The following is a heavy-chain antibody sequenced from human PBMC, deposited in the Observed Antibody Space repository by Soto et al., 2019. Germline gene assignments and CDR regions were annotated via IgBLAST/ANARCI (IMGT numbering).Heavy chain of an antibody. J-gene: IGHJ6*02. V-gene: IGHV1-18*01. Sequence: ASVKVSCKASGYSFSSYGITWVRQAPGRGLEWLGWISPYNDDTKYAQKLQGRVTMTTDTSTSTAYMELRSLRSDDTAVYYCARVPFPMIVVVGYYYYGMDVWGQGTTVTVSS. CDR1: GYSFSSYG. CDR2: ISPYNDDT. D-gene: IGHD3-22*01. CDR3: ARVPFPMIVVVGYYYYGMDV.